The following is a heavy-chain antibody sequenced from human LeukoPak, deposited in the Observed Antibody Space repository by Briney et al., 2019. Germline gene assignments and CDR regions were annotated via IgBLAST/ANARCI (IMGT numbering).Heavy chain of an antibody. V-gene: IGHV4-30-2*01. J-gene: IGHJ3*02. CDR1: GGSISSGGYS. D-gene: IGHD6-13*01. CDR3: ARDGIGIAAAGTSGAFDI. Sequence: SETLSLTCAVSGGSISSGGYSWSWIRQPPGKGLEWIGYIYHSGSTYYNPSLKSRVTISVDRSKNQFSLKLSSVTAADTAVYYCARDGIGIAAAGTSGAFDIWGQGTMVTVSS. CDR2: IYHSGST.